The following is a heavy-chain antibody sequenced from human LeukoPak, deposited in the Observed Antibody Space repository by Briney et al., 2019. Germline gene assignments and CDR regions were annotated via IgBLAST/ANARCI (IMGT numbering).Heavy chain of an antibody. CDR1: GFTFSSYA. Sequence: PGGSLTLSCAASGFTFSSYAMSWVSPAPGKGLEWVSAISGSGGSTYYADSVKGRFTISRDNSKNTLYLQMNSLRAEDTAVYYCAKVAEQQLELPFDYWGQGTLVTVSS. D-gene: IGHD6-13*01. J-gene: IGHJ4*02. CDR2: ISGSGGST. CDR3: AKVAEQQLELPFDY. V-gene: IGHV3-23*01.